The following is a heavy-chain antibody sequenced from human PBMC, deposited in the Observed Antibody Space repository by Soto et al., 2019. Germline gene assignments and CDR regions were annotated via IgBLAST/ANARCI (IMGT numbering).Heavy chain of an antibody. D-gene: IGHD2-8*01. CDR2: TRNKANSYTT. J-gene: IGHJ4*02. CDR3: AGAEGGNGGRHFDY. V-gene: IGHV3-72*01. CDR1: GFTFSDHY. Sequence: EVQLVESGGGLVQPGGSLRLSCATSGFTFSDHYMDWVRQAPGKGLEWVARTRNKANSYTTEYAPSVKGRFTISRDDSKNSFYLQMNSLKTEDTAGYYCAGAEGGNGGRHFDYWGQGPLVTVSS.